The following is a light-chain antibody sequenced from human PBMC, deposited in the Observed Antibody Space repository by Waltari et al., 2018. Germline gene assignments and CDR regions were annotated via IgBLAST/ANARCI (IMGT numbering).Light chain of an antibody. V-gene: IGLV2-14*03. CDR3: SSYTRTTTLYV. Sequence: QSALTQPASVSGSPGQSITISCTGTSSDVGSYNYVSWYQQHPGKAPKLMIFEVTDRPLGVSNRFSGSKSGNTASLTISGLQAEDEADYYCSSYTRTTTLYVFGTGTKVTVL. J-gene: IGLJ1*01. CDR1: SSDVGSYNY. CDR2: EVT.